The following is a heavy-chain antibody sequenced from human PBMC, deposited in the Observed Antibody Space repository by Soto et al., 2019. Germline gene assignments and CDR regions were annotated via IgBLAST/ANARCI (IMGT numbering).Heavy chain of an antibody. D-gene: IGHD6-13*01. Sequence: GGSLRLSCAASGFTFNAAWMSWVRQAPGKGLEWVGRIKSKTDGGTTDFAAPVKGRFTISRDDSKNTVYLQMNSLKIEDTAVYYCTTGLAAAGTNYWGQGTLVTVYS. J-gene: IGHJ4*02. CDR1: GFTFNAAW. CDR3: TTGLAAAGTNY. CDR2: IKSKTDGGTT. V-gene: IGHV3-15*01.